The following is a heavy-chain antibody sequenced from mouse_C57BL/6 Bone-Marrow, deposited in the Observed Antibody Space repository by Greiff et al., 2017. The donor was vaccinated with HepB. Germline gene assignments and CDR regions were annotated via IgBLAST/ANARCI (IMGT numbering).Heavy chain of an antibody. CDR3: ARGNWDRDYFDY. J-gene: IGHJ2*01. D-gene: IGHD4-1*01. V-gene: IGHV1-55*01. Sequence: QVQLQQSGAELVKPGASVKMSCKASGYTFTSYWITWVKQRPGQGLEWIGDIYPGSGSTNYNEKFKSKATLTVDTSSSTAYMQLSSLTSEDSAVYYCARGNWDRDYFDYWGQGTTLTVSS. CDR1: GYTFTSYW. CDR2: IYPGSGST.